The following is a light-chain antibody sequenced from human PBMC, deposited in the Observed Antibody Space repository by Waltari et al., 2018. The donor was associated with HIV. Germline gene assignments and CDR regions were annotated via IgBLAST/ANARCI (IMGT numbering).Light chain of an antibody. Sequence: FQLTHSTSSLSASVADRVTITRRATQSSSSYLSWYQQNPSKEPKLLIYAASSLQSAVPSRFSGNGSGTDFTLTISSPEPDDFATYYCQQSYSTPRTFGQGTKVEIK. J-gene: IGKJ1*01. CDR1: QSSSSY. CDR2: AAS. CDR3: QQSYSTPRT. V-gene: IGKV1-39*01.